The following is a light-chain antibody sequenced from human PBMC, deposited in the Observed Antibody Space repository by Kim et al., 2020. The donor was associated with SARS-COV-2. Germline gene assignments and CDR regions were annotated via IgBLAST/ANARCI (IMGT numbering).Light chain of an antibody. J-gene: IGKJ4*01. CDR1: QSVGNS. CDR2: ETS. Sequence: PGESATLSCRASQSVGNSLAWFQQKPGQAPRLLIFETSNRATGIPARFSGSGSGTAFTLNISSLEPEDFAVYYCQQRYNWPLTFGGGTKVDIK. CDR3: QQRYNWPLT. V-gene: IGKV3-11*01.